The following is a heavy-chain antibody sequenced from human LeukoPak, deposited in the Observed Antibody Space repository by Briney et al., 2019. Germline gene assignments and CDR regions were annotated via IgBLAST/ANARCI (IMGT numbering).Heavy chain of an antibody. Sequence: KPSETLSLTCTVSGGSISSYYWSWIRQPPGKGLEWIGYIRYRGSTNYNPSLKSRVTISVDTSKNQFSLKLSSLTAADTAVYYCARSVLGYSYGLHIDYWGQGTLVTVSS. V-gene: IGHV4-59*01. CDR1: GGSISSYY. J-gene: IGHJ4*02. D-gene: IGHD5-18*01. CDR3: ARSVLGYSYGLHIDY. CDR2: IRYRGST.